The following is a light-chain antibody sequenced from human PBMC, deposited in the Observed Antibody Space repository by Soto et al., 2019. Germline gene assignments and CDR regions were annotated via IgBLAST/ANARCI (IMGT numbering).Light chain of an antibody. CDR3: QQYNSWTLT. CDR2: DAS. V-gene: IGKV3-15*01. Sequence: ETVLTQSPATLTVSPGERATLSCRASQSVRSNLAWYQQKPGQPPRLLIHDASTRETGIPARFSGSGSGTEFTLTISSLQSEDFAVYHCQQYNSWTLTFGGGTKVDIK. CDR1: QSVRSN. J-gene: IGKJ4*01.